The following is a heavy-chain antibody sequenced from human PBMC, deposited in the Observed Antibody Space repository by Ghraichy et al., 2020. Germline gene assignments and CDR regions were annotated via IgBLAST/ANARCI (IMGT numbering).Heavy chain of an antibody. CDR3: ASRNYDYIWGSYRYDAFDI. Sequence: SETLSLTCAVYGGSFSGYYWSWIRQPPGKGLEWIGEINHSGSTNYNPSLKSRVTISVDTSKNQFSLKLSSVTAADTAVYYCASRNYDYIWGSYRYDAFDIWGQGTMVTVSS. CDR1: GGSFSGYY. CDR2: INHSGST. V-gene: IGHV4-34*01. D-gene: IGHD3-16*02. J-gene: IGHJ3*02.